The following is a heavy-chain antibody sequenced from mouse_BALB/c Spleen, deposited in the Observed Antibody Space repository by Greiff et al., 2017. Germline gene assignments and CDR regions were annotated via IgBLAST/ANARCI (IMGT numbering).Heavy chain of an antibody. Sequence: QVQLQQSGAELARPGASVKLSCKASGYTFTSYWMQWVKQRPGQGLEWIGAIYPGDGDTRYTQKFKGKATLTADKSSSTAYMQLSSLASEDSAVYYCARGYDGYPACFAYWGQGTLVTVSA. CDR3: ARGYDGYPACFAY. CDR2: IYPGDGDT. CDR1: GYTFTSYW. V-gene: IGHV1-87*01. D-gene: IGHD2-3*01. J-gene: IGHJ3*01.